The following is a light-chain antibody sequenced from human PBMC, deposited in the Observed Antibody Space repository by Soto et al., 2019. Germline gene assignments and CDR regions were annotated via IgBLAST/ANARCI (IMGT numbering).Light chain of an antibody. Sequence: DIKMNQSPSTLSASVGDRVTITCRASQSISSWLAWYQQKPGKAPKLLIYDASSLESGVPSRFSGSGSGTEFTLTISSLQPDDFATYYCQQYNSYSRTFGQGTKADIK. CDR2: DAS. V-gene: IGKV1-5*01. J-gene: IGKJ1*01. CDR3: QQYNSYSRT. CDR1: QSISSW.